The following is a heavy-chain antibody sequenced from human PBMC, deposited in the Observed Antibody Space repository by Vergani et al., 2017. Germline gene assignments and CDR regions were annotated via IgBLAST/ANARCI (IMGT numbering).Heavy chain of an antibody. J-gene: IGHJ4*02. D-gene: IGHD1-26*01. CDR1: GFTFSSYG. CDR3: AKDIGSYPPFDY. CDR2: IWYDGSNK. Sequence: QVQLVESGGGVVQPGRSLRLSCAASGFTFSSYGMHWVRQAPGKGLDWVAVIWYDGSNKYYADSVEGRFTISRDNSKNTLYLQMNSLRAEDTAVYYCAKDIGSYPPFDYWGKGTLVTVSS. V-gene: IGHV3-33*06.